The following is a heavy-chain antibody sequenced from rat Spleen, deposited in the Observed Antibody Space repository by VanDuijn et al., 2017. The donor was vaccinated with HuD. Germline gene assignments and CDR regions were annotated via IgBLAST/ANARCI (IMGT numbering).Heavy chain of an antibody. J-gene: IGHJ2*01. CDR1: GFTFSDYD. D-gene: IGHD1-12*03. CDR2: ITYDGTNV. V-gene: IGHV5-25*01. Sequence: EVQLVESGGGLVQPGKSMKLSCAASGFTFSDYDMTWVRQAPTRGLEWVASITYDGTNVYYRDSVKGRFTISRDSAKSTLYLQMDSLRSEDTATYYCARAVTMMVIMYYFDYWGQGVMVTVSS. CDR3: ARAVTMMVIMYYFDY.